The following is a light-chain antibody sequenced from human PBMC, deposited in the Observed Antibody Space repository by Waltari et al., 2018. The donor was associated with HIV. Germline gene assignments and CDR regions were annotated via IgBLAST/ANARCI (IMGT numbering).Light chain of an antibody. V-gene: IGLV3-1*01. Sequence: SYGLSQPPSVPVSLGQTARITCIGDKLGAKYISWYQRQTSQSPVTVVLQATKRSSGIPDRFSGSNSGNTATLTISGTQAVDEADYYCQAWGINSVIFGGGTHLTVL. CDR3: QAWGINSVI. J-gene: IGLJ2*01. CDR1: KLGAKY. CDR2: QAT.